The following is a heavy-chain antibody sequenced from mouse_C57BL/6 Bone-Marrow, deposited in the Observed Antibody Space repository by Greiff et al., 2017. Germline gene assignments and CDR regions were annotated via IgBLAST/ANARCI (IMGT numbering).Heavy chain of an antibody. V-gene: IGHV1-55*01. J-gene: IGHJ1*03. CDR2: IYPGSGST. D-gene: IGHD2-2*01. CDR3: AREGPYAYESYWYFDV. Sequence: QVQLQQPGAELVKPGASVKMSCKASGYTFTSYWITWVKQRPGQGLEWIGDIYPGSGSTNYNEKFKSKATLTVDTSSSTAYMQLSSLTSEDSAVYYCAREGPYAYESYWYFDVWGTGTTVTVSS. CDR1: GYTFTSYW.